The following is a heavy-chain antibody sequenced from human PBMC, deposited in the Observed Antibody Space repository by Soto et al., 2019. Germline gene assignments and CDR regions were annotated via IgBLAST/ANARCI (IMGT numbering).Heavy chain of an antibody. CDR3: AKEIYIVTSISYDS. Sequence: GVLRLSCAASGFTFSSYAMSWVRQAPGKGLEWVSSISGTGGSIYYADSVKGRFTISRGKSKNTLFLQMNSLRAEDTATYYCAKEIYIVTSISYDSWGRGALVTVSS. J-gene: IGHJ4*02. D-gene: IGHD5-12*01. CDR2: ISGTGGSI. CDR1: GFTFSSYA. V-gene: IGHV3-23*01.